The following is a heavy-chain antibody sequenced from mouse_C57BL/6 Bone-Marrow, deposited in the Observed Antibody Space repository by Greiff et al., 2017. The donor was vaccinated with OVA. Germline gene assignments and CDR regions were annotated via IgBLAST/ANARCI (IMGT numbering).Heavy chain of an antibody. CDR1: GYTFTDYY. D-gene: IGHD1-1*01. J-gene: IGHJ2*01. Sequence: QVQLKQSGAELVRPGASVKLSCKASGYTFTDYYINWVKQRPGQGLEWIARIYPGSGNTYYNEKFKGKATLTAEKSSSTSYMQLSSLTSEDSAVYFCARGGYYCSRTYFDYWGQGTTLTVSS. CDR2: IYPGSGNT. CDR3: ARGGYYCSRTYFDY. V-gene: IGHV1-76*01.